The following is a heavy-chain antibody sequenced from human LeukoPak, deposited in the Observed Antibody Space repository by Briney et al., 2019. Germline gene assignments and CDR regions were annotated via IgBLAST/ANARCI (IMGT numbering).Heavy chain of an antibody. J-gene: IGHJ4*02. D-gene: IGHD3-22*01. Sequence: GGSLRLSCAASGFTFASYAVSWVRQAPGKGLEWVSTISSTGGSTYYADSVKGRFTISRDNSKNTLSLQMNSLRAEDTALYYCARSSGHFDYWGQGTLVTVSS. V-gene: IGHV3-23*01. CDR3: ARSSGHFDY. CDR2: ISSTGGST. CDR1: GFTFASYA.